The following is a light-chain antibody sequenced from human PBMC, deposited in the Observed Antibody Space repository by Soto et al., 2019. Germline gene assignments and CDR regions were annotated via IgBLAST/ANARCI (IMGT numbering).Light chain of an antibody. J-gene: IGLJ1*01. CDR1: TTDVGGYNY. V-gene: IGLV2-14*01. Sequence: QSALTQPASVSGSPGQSITISCSGTTTDVGGYNYVSWYQQHPGKAPKLMIYDVSYRPSGISNRFSGSKSDNTASLTISGLQAEDEADYYCSSYTTCSLYVFGNGAKLTVL. CDR3: SSYTTCSLYV. CDR2: DVS.